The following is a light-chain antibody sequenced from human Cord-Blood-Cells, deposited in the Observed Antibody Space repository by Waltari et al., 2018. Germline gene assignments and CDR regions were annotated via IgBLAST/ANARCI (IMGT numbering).Light chain of an antibody. CDR2: GAS. CDR3: QQYGSSPPT. Sequence: EIVLTQSPGTLSLSPGERATLSCRASESVSSSYLAWYQQKPGQAPRLLIYGASRRGTGIPDRFSGSGSVTDFTLTISRLEPEDFAVYYCQQYGSSPPTFGPGTKVDIK. J-gene: IGKJ3*01. CDR1: ESVSSSY. V-gene: IGKV3-20*01.